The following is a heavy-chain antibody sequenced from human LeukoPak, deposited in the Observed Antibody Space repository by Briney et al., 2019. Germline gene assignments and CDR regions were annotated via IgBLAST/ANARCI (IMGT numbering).Heavy chain of an antibody. CDR3: AKDNSWYFGY. Sequence: GGSLRLSCAASGFTFSSYGMHWVRQAPGKGLEWVAVISYDGSNKYYADSVKGRFTISRYNSKNTLYLQMNSLRAEDTAVYYCAKDNSWYFGYWGQGTLVTVSS. D-gene: IGHD6-13*01. CDR2: ISYDGSNK. J-gene: IGHJ4*02. CDR1: GFTFSSYG. V-gene: IGHV3-30*18.